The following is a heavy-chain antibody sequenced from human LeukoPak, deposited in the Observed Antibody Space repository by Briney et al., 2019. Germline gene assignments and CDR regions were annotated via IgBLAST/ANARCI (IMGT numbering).Heavy chain of an antibody. J-gene: IGHJ4*02. CDR1: GGSFSGYY. CDR2: INHSGST. Sequence: SETLSLTCAVYGGSFSGYYWSWIRQPPGKGLEWIEEINHSGSTNYNPSLKSRVTISVDTSKNQFSLKLSSVTAADTAVYYCARRDYYGSGSLNLGFDYWGQGTLVTVSS. D-gene: IGHD3-10*01. CDR3: ARRDYYGSGSLNLGFDY. V-gene: IGHV4-34*01.